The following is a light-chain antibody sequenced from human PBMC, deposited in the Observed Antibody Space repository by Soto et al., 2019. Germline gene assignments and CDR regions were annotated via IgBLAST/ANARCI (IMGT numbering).Light chain of an antibody. CDR2: EIS. V-gene: IGLV2-8*01. CDR3: SSYAGSNNLV. CDR1: SSDVGGYNY. Sequence: SVLTQPPSASGSPGHSVPITCTGTSSDVGGYNYVSWYQHHPGKAPKLMIYEISRRPSGVPDRFSGSKSGNTASLTVSGLQAEDEADYYCSSYAGSNNLVFGGGTKLTVL. J-gene: IGLJ2*01.